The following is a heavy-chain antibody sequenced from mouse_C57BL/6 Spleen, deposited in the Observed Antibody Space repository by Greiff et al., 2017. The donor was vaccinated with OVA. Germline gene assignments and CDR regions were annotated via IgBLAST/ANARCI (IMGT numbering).Heavy chain of an antibody. CDR2: IDPETGGT. Sequence: VQLQQSGAELVRPGASVTLSCKASGYTFTDYEMHWVKQTPVHGLEWIGAIDPETGGTAYTQKFKGKAILTADKSSSTAYMELRSLTSEDSAVYYCTNYYGSRGDDWGQGTSVTVSS. V-gene: IGHV1-15*01. J-gene: IGHJ4*01. CDR3: TNYYGSRGDD. D-gene: IGHD1-1*01. CDR1: GYTFTDYE.